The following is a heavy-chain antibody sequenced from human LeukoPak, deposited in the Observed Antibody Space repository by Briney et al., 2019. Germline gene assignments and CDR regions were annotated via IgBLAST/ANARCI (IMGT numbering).Heavy chain of an antibody. CDR1: GDTLSTFS. Sequence: EASVKVSCKASGDTLSTFSISWVRQAPGQGLEWMGIINPSGGSTSYAQKFQGRVTMTRDTSTSTVYMELSSLRSEDTAVYYCARETSYGDYALDYWGQGTLVTVSS. CDR2: INPSGGST. V-gene: IGHV1-46*01. J-gene: IGHJ4*02. CDR3: ARETSYGDYALDY. D-gene: IGHD4-17*01.